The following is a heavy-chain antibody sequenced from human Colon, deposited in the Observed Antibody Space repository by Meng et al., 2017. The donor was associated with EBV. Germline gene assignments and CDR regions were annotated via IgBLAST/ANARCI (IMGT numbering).Heavy chain of an antibody. D-gene: IGHD4-17*01. J-gene: IGHJ5*02. Sequence: QLRGRETGLGPVRRSAPLSLTCCLSAGSVTIRCYYWGWIGQPQGEGLGGIAGIYYTGETFYNPSLRSGVTISVDTTKDQFSLRLSAVTAADTAVYFCGRQDHRDHGDPNWFDPWGQGTLVTVSS. CDR3: GRQDHRDHGDPNWFDP. V-gene: IGHV4-39*01. CDR2: IYYTGET. CDR1: AGSVTIRCYY.